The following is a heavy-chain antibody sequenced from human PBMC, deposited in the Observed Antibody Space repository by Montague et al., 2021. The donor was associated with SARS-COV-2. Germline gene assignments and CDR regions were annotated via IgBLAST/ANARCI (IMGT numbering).Heavy chain of an antibody. J-gene: IGHJ4*02. CDR3: ASPGGYCTGGSCYYVY. D-gene: IGHD2-15*01. CDR2: IYYSGST. CDR1: GGSISTYY. V-gene: IGHV4-59*01. Sequence: SETLSLTCSVFGGSISTYYWSWIRQPPGKGLEWIGYIYYSGSTNYNPSLKSRVTISIDTSKNQFSLELSSVTAADMAVYYCASPGGYCTGGSCYYVYRGQGTLVTVSS.